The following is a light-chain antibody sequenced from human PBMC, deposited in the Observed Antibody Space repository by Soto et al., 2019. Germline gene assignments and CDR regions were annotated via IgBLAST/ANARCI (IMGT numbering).Light chain of an antibody. V-gene: IGKV2-28*01. CDR1: QSLLHSNGYND. CDR3: MQALQTPLT. CDR2: LGS. Sequence: DIVMTQSPLSLPVTPGEPASISCRSSQSLLHSNGYNDLDWYMQKPGQSPHLLIYLGSNRASGVPDRFSGSGSGTDFTLKISRVEAEDVGVYYCMQALQTPLTFGGGTKVEIK. J-gene: IGKJ4*01.